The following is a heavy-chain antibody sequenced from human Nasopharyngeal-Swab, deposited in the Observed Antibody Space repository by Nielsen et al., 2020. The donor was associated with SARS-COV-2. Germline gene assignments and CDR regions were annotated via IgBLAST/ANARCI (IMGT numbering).Heavy chain of an antibody. CDR1: GFTFSTYG. D-gene: IGHD1-14*01. CDR2: IWYDGSRK. V-gene: IGHV3-33*01. Sequence: GESLKISCAASGFTFSTYGMHWVRQAPGKGLEWVAIIWYDGSRKYYADSVKGRFTISRDNSKNTLYLEMNTLRAEDTALYICARDRGNSEPIDYWGQGILVTVAS. CDR3: ARDRGNSEPIDY. J-gene: IGHJ4*02.